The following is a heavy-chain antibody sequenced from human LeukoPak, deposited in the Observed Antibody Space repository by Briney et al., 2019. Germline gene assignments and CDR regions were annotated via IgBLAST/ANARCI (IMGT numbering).Heavy chain of an antibody. J-gene: IGHJ4*02. V-gene: IGHV3-23*01. D-gene: IGHD3-22*01. CDR1: GFTFSSYA. Sequence: GGSLRLSCAASGFTFSSYAMSWVRQAPGKGLEWVSAISGSGGSTHYADSVKGRFTISGDNSKNALYLQMNSLRAEDTAVYYCAKDQYYYDSSGYYDATVYQDYWGQGTLVTVSS. CDR2: ISGSGGST. CDR3: AKDQYYYDSSGYYDATVYQDY.